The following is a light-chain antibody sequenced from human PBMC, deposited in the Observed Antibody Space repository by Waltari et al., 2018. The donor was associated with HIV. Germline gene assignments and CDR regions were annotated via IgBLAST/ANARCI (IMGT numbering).Light chain of an antibody. CDR1: SSDIGAYNY. Sequence: SALTQPASVSGSPGQSITISCTGTSSDIGAYNYVSWYQQYPGKAPKLRIYDVSNRPSWVSTLFSGSKSGNTASLNISVLQAEDEAEYYCCSYAGAYTFWVFGGGTQLTVL. CDR3: CSYAGAYTFWV. CDR2: DVS. J-gene: IGLJ3*02. V-gene: IGLV2-14*01.